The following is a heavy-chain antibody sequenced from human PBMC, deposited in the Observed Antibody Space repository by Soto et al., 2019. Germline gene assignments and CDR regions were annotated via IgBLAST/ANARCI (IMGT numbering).Heavy chain of an antibody. D-gene: IGHD6-6*01. CDR1: GFTVSSNY. J-gene: IGHJ4*02. Sequence: EVQLVETGGGLIQPGGSLRLSCAASGFTVSSNYMNWVRQAPGKGLEWLSIIYSDGTTYYDDAVKGRFTISGDNFKNTLYLQLNNLRAEDTAVYYCAILSNWGQGTLVTVSS. V-gene: IGHV3-53*02. CDR2: IYSDGTT. CDR3: AILSN.